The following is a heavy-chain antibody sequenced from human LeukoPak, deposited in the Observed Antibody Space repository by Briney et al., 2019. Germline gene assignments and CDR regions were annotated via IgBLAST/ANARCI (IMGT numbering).Heavy chain of an antibody. D-gene: IGHD5-12*01. CDR3: ARVHSDYDYSFDY. Sequence: GGSLRLSCAASGFTVSSNYMSWVRQAPGKGLEWVSVIYSGGSTYYADSVKGRFTISRDNSKNTLYLQMNSLRAEDTAVYYCARVHSDYDYSFDYWGPGTLVTVSS. CDR2: IYSGGST. J-gene: IGHJ4*02. V-gene: IGHV3-66*02. CDR1: GFTVSSNY.